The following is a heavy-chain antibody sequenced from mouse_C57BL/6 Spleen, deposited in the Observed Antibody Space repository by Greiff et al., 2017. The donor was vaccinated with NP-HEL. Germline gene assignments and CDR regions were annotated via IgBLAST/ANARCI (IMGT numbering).Heavy chain of an antibody. V-gene: IGHV1-81*01. CDR2: IYPRSGNT. Sequence: VQLQQSGAELARPGASVKLSCKASGYTFTSYGISWVKQRTGQGLEWIGEIYPRSGNTYYNEKVKGKATLTADKSSSTAYMELRSLTSEDSAVYFWARSGYYNAMDDWGQGTSVTVSS. CDR1: GYTFTSYG. D-gene: IGHD3-1*01. J-gene: IGHJ4*01. CDR3: ARSGYYNAMDD.